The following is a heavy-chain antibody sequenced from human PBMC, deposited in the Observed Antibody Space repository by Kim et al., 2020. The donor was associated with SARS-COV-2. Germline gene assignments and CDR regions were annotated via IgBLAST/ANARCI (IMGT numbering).Heavy chain of an antibody. D-gene: IGHD6-19*01. J-gene: IGHJ6*02. Sequence: GGSLRLSCAASGFTFGDYAMHWVRQAPGKGLEWVSGISWNSGSIGYADSVKGRFTISRDNAKNSLYLQMNSLRAEDTALYYCAKLGIAVAGTGDYYYYYGMDVWGQGTTVTVSS. CDR2: ISWNSGSI. CDR3: AKLGIAVAGTGDYYYYYGMDV. V-gene: IGHV3-9*01. CDR1: GFTFGDYA.